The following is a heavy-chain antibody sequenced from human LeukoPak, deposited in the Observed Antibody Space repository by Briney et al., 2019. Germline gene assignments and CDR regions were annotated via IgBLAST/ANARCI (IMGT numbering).Heavy chain of an antibody. Sequence: SETLSLTCTVSGGSISSYYWSWIRQPPGKGLEWIGYIYYSGSTNYNPPLKSRVTISVDTSKNQFSLKLSSVTAADTAVYYCARDRYYDSGSYYNWGQGTLVTVSS. CDR1: GGSISSYY. CDR2: IYYSGST. V-gene: IGHV4-59*01. CDR3: ARDRYYDSGSYYN. D-gene: IGHD3-10*01. J-gene: IGHJ4*02.